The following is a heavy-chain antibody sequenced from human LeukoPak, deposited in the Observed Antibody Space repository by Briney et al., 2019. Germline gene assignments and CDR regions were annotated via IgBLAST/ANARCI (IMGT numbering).Heavy chain of an antibody. CDR2: IYGGGTT. D-gene: IGHD4-17*01. CDR1: GFTVSSNY. V-gene: IGHV3-53*01. CDR3: ARGQVTPVTGLAAFDI. J-gene: IGHJ3*02. Sequence: GGSLRLSCAASGFTVSSNYMSWVRQAPGKGLEWVSVIYGGGTTYYADSVKGRFTISRDNSKNTLYLQMNSLRAEDTAVYYCARGQVTPVTGLAAFDIWGQRTLVTVSS.